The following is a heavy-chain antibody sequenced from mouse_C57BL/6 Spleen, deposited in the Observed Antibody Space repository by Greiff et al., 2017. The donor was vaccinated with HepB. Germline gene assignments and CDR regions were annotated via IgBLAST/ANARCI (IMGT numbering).Heavy chain of an antibody. CDR1: GYTFTSYW. Sequence: QVQLQQPGAELVKPGASVKLSCKASGYTFTSYWMHWVKQRPGQGLEWIGMIHPNSGSTNYNEKFKSKATLTVDKSSSTAYMQLSSLTSEDSAVYYCARGYYGSNPLFDYWGQGTTLTVSS. D-gene: IGHD1-1*01. J-gene: IGHJ2*01. CDR2: IHPNSGST. V-gene: IGHV1-64*01. CDR3: ARGYYGSNPLFDY.